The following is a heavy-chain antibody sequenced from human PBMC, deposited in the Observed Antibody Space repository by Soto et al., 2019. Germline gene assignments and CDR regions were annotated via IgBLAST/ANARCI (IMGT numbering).Heavy chain of an antibody. CDR1: GFTVSSNH. Sequence: GGSLRLSCAASGFTVSSNHMNWVRQAPGKGLQWVSVIYSGGSTYYADSVKSRFTISRDNSKNTLYLQMNTLRAEDAAVSYCARARGYYHRSGYSGYYFVCWGQGNLVTVSS. CDR2: IYSGGST. V-gene: IGHV3-53*01. CDR3: ARARGYYHRSGYSGYYFVC. D-gene: IGHD3-22*01. J-gene: IGHJ4*02.